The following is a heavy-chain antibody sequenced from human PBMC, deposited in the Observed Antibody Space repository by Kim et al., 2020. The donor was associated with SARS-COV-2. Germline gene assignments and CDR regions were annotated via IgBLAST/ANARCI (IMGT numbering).Heavy chain of an antibody. CDR3: AKDIVLMVYAMGYFDY. CDR1: GFTFSSYG. V-gene: IGHV3-30*18. J-gene: IGHJ4*02. CDR2: ISYDGSNK. D-gene: IGHD2-8*01. Sequence: GGSLRLSCAASGFTFSSYGMHWVRQAPGKGLEWVAVISYDGSNKYYADSVKGRFTISRDNSKNTLYLQMNSLRAEDTAVYYCAKDIVLMVYAMGYFDYWGQGTLVTVSS.